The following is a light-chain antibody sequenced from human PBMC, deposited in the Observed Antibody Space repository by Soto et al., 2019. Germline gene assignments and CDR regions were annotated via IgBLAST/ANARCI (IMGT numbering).Light chain of an antibody. CDR3: HSSHSSLSAGV. J-gene: IGLJ3*02. CDR1: SSNIGAGYD. V-gene: IGLV1-40*01. CDR2: GNS. Sequence: QSVLTQPPSVSGAPGQRVTISCTGSSSNIGAGYDVHWYQQLPGTAPKLLIYGNSNRPSGVPDRFSGSKSGTSASLALTGLQAYDEPDYYCHSSHSSLSAGVFRGGTQLPVL.